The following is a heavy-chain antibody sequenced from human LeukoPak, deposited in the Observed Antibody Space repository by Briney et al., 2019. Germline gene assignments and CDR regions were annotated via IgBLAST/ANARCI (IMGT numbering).Heavy chain of an antibody. CDR1: GYTFTGYY. V-gene: IGHV1-2*02. CDR3: ARASSRYCSTTTCYFDWFDP. J-gene: IGHJ5*02. D-gene: IGHD2-2*01. CDR2: INPNSGGT. Sequence: ASVKVSCKASGYTFTGYYIHWVQQAPGQGLEWMGWINPNSGGTYYAQQFQGRVTMTRDTSFSTAYMELSRLRSDDTALFYCARASSRYCSTTTCYFDWFDPWGQGALVTVSS.